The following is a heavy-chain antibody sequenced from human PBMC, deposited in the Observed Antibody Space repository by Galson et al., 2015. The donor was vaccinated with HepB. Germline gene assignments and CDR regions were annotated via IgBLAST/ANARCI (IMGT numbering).Heavy chain of an antibody. CDR3: AKTTYFYGSGSYYAGEHFDY. V-gene: IGHV3-23*01. CDR1: GFTFNSFA. D-gene: IGHD3-10*01. Sequence: SLRLSCAASGFTFNSFAMSWVRQAPGKGLEWVSSISGSGGTTYYADSVKGRFTISRDNSENTLYLQMNSLRAEDTAVFYCAKTTYFYGSGSYYAGEHFDYWGQGTLVTVSS. CDR2: ISGSGGTT. J-gene: IGHJ4*02.